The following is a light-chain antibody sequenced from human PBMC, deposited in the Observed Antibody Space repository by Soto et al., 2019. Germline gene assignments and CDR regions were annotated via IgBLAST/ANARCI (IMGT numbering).Light chain of an antibody. CDR3: QHRNNRPFS. CDR1: QSVNNY. V-gene: IGKV3-11*01. J-gene: IGKJ3*01. Sequence: EIVMTQSPATLSLSPGEISTLSCRASQSVNNYLAWYQQRPGQAPRLLIYDASNRATGIPARFSGSGSGTDFTLTISSLEPEDFAVYYCQHRNNRPFSFGPGTKVDIK. CDR2: DAS.